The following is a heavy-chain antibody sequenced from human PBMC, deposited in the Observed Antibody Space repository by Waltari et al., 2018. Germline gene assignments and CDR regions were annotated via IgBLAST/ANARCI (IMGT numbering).Heavy chain of an antibody. V-gene: IGHV3-21*01. Sequence: EVQLVESGGGLVKPGGSLRLSCAASGFPLSSLSINWVRQAPGKGLEWVSSISSSSNNIYYADSVKGRFTISRDNAKYSLYLQMNSLRVEDTAVYHCARDVLGYYGMDVWGQGTTVTVSS. D-gene: IGHD2-8*01. CDR3: ARDVLGYYGMDV. CDR2: ISSSSNNI. CDR1: GFPLSSLS. J-gene: IGHJ6*02.